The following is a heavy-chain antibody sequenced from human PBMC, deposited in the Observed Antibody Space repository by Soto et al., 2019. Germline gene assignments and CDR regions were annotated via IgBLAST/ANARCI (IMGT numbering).Heavy chain of an antibody. J-gene: IGHJ4*02. CDR1: GGSISSGGYY. CDR2: IYYSGST. V-gene: IGHV4-31*03. Sequence: LSLTCTVSGGSISSGGYYWSWIRQHPGKGLEWIGYIYYSGSTYYNPSLKSRVTISVDTSKNQFSLKLSSVTAADTAVYYCARGRIQLWLRTYYFDYWGQGTLVTV. CDR3: ARGRIQLWLRTYYFDY. D-gene: IGHD5-18*01.